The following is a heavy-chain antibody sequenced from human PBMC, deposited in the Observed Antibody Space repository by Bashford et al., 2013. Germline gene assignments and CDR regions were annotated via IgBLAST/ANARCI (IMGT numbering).Heavy chain of an antibody. D-gene: IGHD4-23*01. Sequence: SETLSLTCAVYGGSFSGYYWSWIRQPPGKGLEWIGEINHSGSTNYNPSLKSRVTISVDKSKNQFSLKLSSVTAADTAVYYCARQARKWYGGNSSPSHFDFVGPGNPGHRLL. CDR1: GGSFSGYY. CDR3: ARQARKWYGGNSSPSHFDF. V-gene: IGHV4-34*01. CDR2: INHSGST. J-gene: IGHJ4*02.